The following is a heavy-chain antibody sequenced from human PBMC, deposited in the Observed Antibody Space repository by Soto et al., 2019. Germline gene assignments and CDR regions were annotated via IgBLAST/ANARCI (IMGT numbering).Heavy chain of an antibody. Sequence: QITLKESGPTLVKPTQTLTLTCTFSGFSLSTSGVGVGWIRQPPGKALEWLALIYWDDDKRYSPSLKSRLTITKDTPKNQVVLTMTNMDPVDTATYYCAHKGPTMVRGVIISGAFDIWGQGTMVTVSS. CDR3: AHKGPTMVRGVIISGAFDI. CDR1: GFSLSTSGVG. J-gene: IGHJ3*02. D-gene: IGHD3-10*01. CDR2: IYWDDDK. V-gene: IGHV2-5*02.